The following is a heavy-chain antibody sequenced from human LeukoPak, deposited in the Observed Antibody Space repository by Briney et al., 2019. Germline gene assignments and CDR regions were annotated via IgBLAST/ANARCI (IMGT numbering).Heavy chain of an antibody. J-gene: IGHJ5*02. D-gene: IGHD6-6*01. V-gene: IGHV3-33*01. CDR2: IWYDGSNK. CDR3: ARKYPDHWFDP. Sequence: PGRSLRLSCAASGFTFSSYGMHWVRQAPGKGLEWVAVIWYDGSNKYYADSVKGRFTISRDNSKNTLYLQMNSLRAEDTAVYYCARKYPDHWFDPWGQGTLVTVSS. CDR1: GFTFSSYG.